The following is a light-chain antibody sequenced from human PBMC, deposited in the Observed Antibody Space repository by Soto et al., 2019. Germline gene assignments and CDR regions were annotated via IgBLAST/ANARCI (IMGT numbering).Light chain of an antibody. Sequence: QSVLTQPASVSGSPGQSITISCTGTSSDVGSDNLVSWYQQHPGKAPKLMIYEVSKRPSGVSNRFSGSKSGNTASLTISGLQAEDEADYYCCSYAGRSTYVFGTGTQLTVL. CDR3: CSYAGRSTYV. CDR1: SSDVGSDNL. J-gene: IGLJ1*01. V-gene: IGLV2-23*02. CDR2: EVS.